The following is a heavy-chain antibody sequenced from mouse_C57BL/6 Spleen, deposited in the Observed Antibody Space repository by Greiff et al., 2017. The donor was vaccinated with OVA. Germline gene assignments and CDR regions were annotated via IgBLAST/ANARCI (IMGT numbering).Heavy chain of an antibody. CDR1: GYTFTDYY. D-gene: IGHD1-1*01. J-gene: IGHJ2*01. CDR2: IFPGSGST. Sequence: VQLQQSGPELVKPGASAKISCKASGYTFTDYYINWVKQRPGQGLEWIGWIFPGSGSTYYNEKFKGKATLTVDKSSSTAYMLLSSLTSEDSAVYFCARVIYYYGSSYFDYWGQGTTLTVSS. CDR3: ARVIYYYGSSYFDY. V-gene: IGHV1-75*01.